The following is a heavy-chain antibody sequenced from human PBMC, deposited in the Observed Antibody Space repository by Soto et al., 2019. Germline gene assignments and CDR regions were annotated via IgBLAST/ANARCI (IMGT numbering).Heavy chain of an antibody. V-gene: IGHV3-30-3*01. D-gene: IGHD6-6*01. CDR1: GFTFSSYA. J-gene: IGHJ4*02. Sequence: GGSLRLSCAASGFTFSSYAMHWVRQAPGKGLEWVAVISYDGSKKYYADSVKGRFTISRDNSKNTLYLQMNSLRAEDTAVYYCARDIAARSVEDYWGQGTLVTVSS. CDR3: ARDIAARSVEDY. CDR2: ISYDGSKK.